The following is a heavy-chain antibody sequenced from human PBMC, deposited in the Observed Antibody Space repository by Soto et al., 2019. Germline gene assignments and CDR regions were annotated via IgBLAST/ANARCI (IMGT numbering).Heavy chain of an antibody. Sequence: QVQLVESGGGVVQPGRSLRLSCAASGFTFSSYAMHWVRQAPGKGLEWVAVISYDGSNKYYADSVKGRFTISRDNSKNTLYLQMNSLRAEDTAVYYCASSSWYWYFDLWGRGTLATVSS. V-gene: IGHV3-30-3*01. CDR1: GFTFSSYA. CDR2: ISYDGSNK. J-gene: IGHJ2*01. D-gene: IGHD6-13*01. CDR3: ASSSWYWYFDL.